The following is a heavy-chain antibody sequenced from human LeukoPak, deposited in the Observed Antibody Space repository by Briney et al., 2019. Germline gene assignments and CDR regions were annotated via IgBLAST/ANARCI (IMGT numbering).Heavy chain of an antibody. D-gene: IGHD6-13*01. V-gene: IGHV1-46*01. CDR2: INPSDGSI. CDR3: AKAPRNSSTMLDY. CDR1: GYTFTSYW. J-gene: IGHJ4*02. Sequence: ASVKVSCKASGYTFTSYWIQWVRQAPGQGLEWMGLINPSDGSIAYAHRFQGRVTMTRDTSTTIVYMDLSSLRSEDTAVYYCAKAPRNSSTMLDYWGQGTLLTVSS.